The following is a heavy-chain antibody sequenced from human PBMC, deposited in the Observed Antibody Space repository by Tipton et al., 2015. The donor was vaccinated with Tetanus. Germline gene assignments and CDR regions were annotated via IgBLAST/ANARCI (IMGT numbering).Heavy chain of an antibody. V-gene: IGHV3-7*03. J-gene: IGHJ3*01. D-gene: IGHD7-27*01. CDR1: GSTFREYW. CDR2: IQNDGGET. CDR3: ARLGRSALGAFEV. Sequence: SLRLSCAASGSTFREYWMSWVRQAPGKGLEWVANIQNDGGETYHLESVRGRFTISRDNGKNSVYLQMNSLRPEDTAVYYCARLGRSALGAFEVWGQGTLVRVSS.